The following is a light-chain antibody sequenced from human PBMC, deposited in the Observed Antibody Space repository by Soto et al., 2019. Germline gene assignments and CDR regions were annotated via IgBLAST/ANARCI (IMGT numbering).Light chain of an antibody. CDR1: SSDVATYNL. Sequence: QSALTPPASVSGSPGQSLTISCTGTSSDVATYNLVSWYQQRPGTAPQLIIYEVTKRPSGVSTRFSGSQSGNTASLTISGLQADDEADYYCCSRVFGGGTKLTVL. V-gene: IGLV2-23*02. J-gene: IGLJ3*02. CDR3: CSRV. CDR2: EVT.